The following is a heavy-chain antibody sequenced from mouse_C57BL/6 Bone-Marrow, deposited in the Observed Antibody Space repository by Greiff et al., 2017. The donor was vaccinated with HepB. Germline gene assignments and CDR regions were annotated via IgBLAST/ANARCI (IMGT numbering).Heavy chain of an antibody. J-gene: IGHJ2*01. V-gene: IGHV1-54*01. D-gene: IGHD3-1*01. CDR3: ASLGFFDY. CDR2: INPGSGGT. CDR1: GYAFTNYL. Sequence: QVQLQQSGAELVRPGTSVKVSCKASGYAFTNYLIEWVKQRPGQGLEWIGVINPGSGGTNYNEKFKGKATLTADKSSSTAYMQLSGLTSEDSAVYFCASLGFFDYWGQGTTLTVSS.